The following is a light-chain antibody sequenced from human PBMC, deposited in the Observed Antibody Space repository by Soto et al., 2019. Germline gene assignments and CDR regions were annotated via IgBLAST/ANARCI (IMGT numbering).Light chain of an antibody. V-gene: IGKV3-20*01. Sequence: DIVLTQSPVTLSLSPWQRATLSCRASQSISSSFLAWYQQKPGQAPRLLIYGASSRATGIPDRFSGSGSGTEFTLTISSLQSEDCAIYYCQQYHTWPITFGGGTKVDIK. J-gene: IGKJ4*01. CDR3: QQYHTWPIT. CDR2: GAS. CDR1: QSISSSF.